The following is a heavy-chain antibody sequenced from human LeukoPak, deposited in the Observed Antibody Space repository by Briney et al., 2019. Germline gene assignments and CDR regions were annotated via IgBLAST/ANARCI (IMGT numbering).Heavy chain of an antibody. V-gene: IGHV4-61*01. CDR2: IYYSGST. D-gene: IGHD3-10*01. J-gene: IGHJ5*02. Sequence: SETLSLTCTVSGGSISSSSYYWSWIRQPPGKGLEWIGYIYYSGSTNYNPSLKSRVTISVDTSKNQFSLKLSSVTAADTAVYYCARGYYGSGKNRFDPWGQGTLVTVSS. CDR1: GGSISSSSYY. CDR3: ARGYYGSGKNRFDP.